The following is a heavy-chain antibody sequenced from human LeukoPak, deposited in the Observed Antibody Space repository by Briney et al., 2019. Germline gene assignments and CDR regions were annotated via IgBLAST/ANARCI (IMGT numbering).Heavy chain of an antibody. D-gene: IGHD4-17*01. CDR2: INSDGSTT. CDR3: ARGVHYGSDY. CDR1: GFTFSTYF. V-gene: IGHV3-74*01. J-gene: IGHJ4*02. Sequence: GGSLRLSFAASGFTFSTYFMHWVRQAPGKGLVWFSRINSDGSTTSHADSVKGRFTISRDNAKNTLYLQMDSLRAEDTAVYFCARGVHYGSDYWGQGTLVTVSS.